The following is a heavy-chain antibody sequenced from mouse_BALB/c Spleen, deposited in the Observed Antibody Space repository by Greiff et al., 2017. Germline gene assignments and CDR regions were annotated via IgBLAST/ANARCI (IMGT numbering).Heavy chain of an antibody. CDR1: GFTFSSYA. CDR3: ARSGNYPYAMDY. D-gene: IGHD2-1*01. V-gene: IGHV5-9-4*01. J-gene: IGHJ4*01. Sequence: DVKLVESGGGLVKPGGSLKLSCAASGFTFSSYAMSWVRQSPEKRLEWVAEISSGGSYTYYPDTVTGRFTISRDNAKNTLYLEMSSLRSEDTAMYYCARSGNYPYAMDYWGQGTSVTVSS. CDR2: ISSGGSYT.